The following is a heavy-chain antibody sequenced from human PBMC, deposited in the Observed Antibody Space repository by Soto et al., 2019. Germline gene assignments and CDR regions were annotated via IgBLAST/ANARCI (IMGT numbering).Heavy chain of an antibody. CDR3: ARGGPSRLGFGGVIVEWGHFDYYYGMDV. V-gene: IGHV4-59*01. Sequence: SETLSLTCTVSGGSISSYYWSWIRQPPGKGLEWIGYIYYSGSTNYNPSLKSRVTISVDTSKNQFSLKLSSVAAADTAVYYCARGGPSRLGFGGVIVEWGHFDYYYGMDVWGQGPTVTVYS. J-gene: IGHJ6*02. D-gene: IGHD3-16*02. CDR2: IYYSGST. CDR1: GGSISSYY.